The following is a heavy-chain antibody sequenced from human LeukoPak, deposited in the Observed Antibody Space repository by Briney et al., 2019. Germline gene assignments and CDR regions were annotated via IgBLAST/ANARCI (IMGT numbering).Heavy chain of an antibody. Sequence: GGSLRLSCAASGFTVSSNYMSWVRQAPGKGLEWVSVIYSGGSTYYADSVKGRFTISRDNSKNTLYLQMNSRRDEDTAVYYCARYSSSGYYFDYWGQGTLVTVSS. CDR2: IYSGGST. J-gene: IGHJ4*02. CDR3: ARYSSSGYYFDY. V-gene: IGHV3-66*01. CDR1: GFTVSSNY. D-gene: IGHD6-13*01.